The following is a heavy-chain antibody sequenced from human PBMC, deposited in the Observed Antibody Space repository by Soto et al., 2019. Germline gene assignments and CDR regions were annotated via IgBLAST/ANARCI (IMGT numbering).Heavy chain of an antibody. J-gene: IGHJ4*02. CDR3: ARLAARDLFDY. CDR2: IYYSGST. V-gene: IGHV4-30-4*01. Sequence: QVQLQESGPGLVKPSQTLSLTCTVSGGSISSGDYYWSWIRQPPGKGLEWIGYIYYSGSTYYNPSLKSXXTXSXXTSKNQFSLKLSSVTAADTAVYYCARLAARDLFDYWGQGTLVTVSS. CDR1: GGSISSGDYY. D-gene: IGHD6-6*01.